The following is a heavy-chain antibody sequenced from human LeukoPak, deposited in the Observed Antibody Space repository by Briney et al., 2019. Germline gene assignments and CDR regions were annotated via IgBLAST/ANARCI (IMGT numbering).Heavy chain of an antibody. CDR2: ISGYNGNT. D-gene: IGHD3-10*01. V-gene: IGHV1-18*01. CDR3: ARDYGSGSYYSFYYMDV. Sequence: ASVKVSCKASGYTFTNYGLSWVRQAPGQGLEWMGWISGYNGNTKYVQKLQGRVTMTRDTSTTTAYMELSRLRSDDTAVYYCARDYGSGSYYSFYYMDVWGKGTTVTISS. J-gene: IGHJ6*03. CDR1: GYTFTNYG.